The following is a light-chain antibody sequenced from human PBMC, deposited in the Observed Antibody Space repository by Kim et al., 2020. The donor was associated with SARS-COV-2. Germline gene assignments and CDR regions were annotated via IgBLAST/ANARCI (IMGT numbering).Light chain of an antibody. CDR1: SSDVGGYNY. Sequence: QSALTQPASVSGSPGQSITISCTGTSSDVGGYNYVSWYQQHPGKAPKLMIYDVTKRPSGVSSRFSGSKSGNTASLTISGLQAEDEADYYCISYTSSSSYNYVFGTGTKVTVL. V-gene: IGLV2-14*01. CDR2: DVT. J-gene: IGLJ1*01. CDR3: ISYTSSSSYNYV.